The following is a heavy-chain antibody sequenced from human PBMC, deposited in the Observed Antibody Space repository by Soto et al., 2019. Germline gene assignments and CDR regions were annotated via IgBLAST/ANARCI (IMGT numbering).Heavy chain of an antibody. Sequence: ASVKVSCKASGYTFTGYYMHWVRQAPGQGLEWMGWINAGSGNTKYSQKFQGRVTITRDTSASTGYMELSSLRSEDTAVYYCARQGPMATFDYWGQGTLVTVSS. D-gene: IGHD3-10*01. CDR2: INAGSGNT. CDR3: ARQGPMATFDY. V-gene: IGHV1-3*01. J-gene: IGHJ4*02. CDR1: GYTFTGYY.